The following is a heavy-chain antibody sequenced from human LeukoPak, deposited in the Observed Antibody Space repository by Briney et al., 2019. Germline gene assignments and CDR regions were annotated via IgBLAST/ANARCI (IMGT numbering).Heavy chain of an antibody. V-gene: IGHV4-61*01. Sequence: SETLSLTCTVSGGSVSSGSYYWSWIRQPPGKGLEWIGYIYYSGSTNYNPSLKSRVTISVDTSKNQFSLKLSSVTAADTAVYYCASCYDPRSPYFHYWGQGTLVTVSS. D-gene: IGHD5-12*01. CDR1: GGSVSSGSYY. J-gene: IGHJ4*02. CDR2: IYYSGST. CDR3: ASCYDPRSPYFHY.